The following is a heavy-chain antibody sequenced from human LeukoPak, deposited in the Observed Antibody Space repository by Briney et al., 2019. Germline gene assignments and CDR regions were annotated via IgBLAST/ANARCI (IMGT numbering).Heavy chain of an antibody. D-gene: IGHD6-6*01. Sequence: GGSLRLSCAASGFTFDLYAMSWVRQAPGKGLEWVSVISGSGDSTYYADSVKGQFTISRDNSKNTLYLQMNSLRAEDTAVYYCAKSPVQTNALFDYWGQGTLVTVSS. CDR3: AKSPVQTNALFDY. V-gene: IGHV3-23*01. J-gene: IGHJ4*02. CDR1: GFTFDLYA. CDR2: ISGSGDST.